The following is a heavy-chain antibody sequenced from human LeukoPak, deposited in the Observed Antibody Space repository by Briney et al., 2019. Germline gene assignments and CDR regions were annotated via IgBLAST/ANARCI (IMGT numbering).Heavy chain of an antibody. CDR1: GFTFSSYG. D-gene: IGHD2-2*01. CDR3: AKDRGSCSSTSCYYFDY. CDR2: ISYDGSNK. J-gene: IGHJ4*02. Sequence: GGSLRLSCAASGFTFSSYGMHWVRQAPGKGLEWVALISYDGSNKYYADSVKGRFTISRDNSKNALYLQMNSLRAEDTALYYCAKDRGSCSSTSCYYFDYWGQGTLVTVSS. V-gene: IGHV3-30*18.